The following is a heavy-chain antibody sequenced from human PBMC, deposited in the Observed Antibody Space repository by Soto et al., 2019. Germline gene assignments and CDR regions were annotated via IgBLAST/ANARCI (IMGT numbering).Heavy chain of an antibody. Sequence: GGSLRLSCSASGFPFSNYAMSWVRQAPGKGLEWVSAISGSGGSTYYADSVKGRFTISRDNSKNTLYLQMNSLRAEDTAVYYCAKDRKLRFLANYFDYWGQGTLVTVSS. J-gene: IGHJ4*02. CDR2: ISGSGGST. CDR1: GFPFSNYA. D-gene: IGHD3-3*01. CDR3: AKDRKLRFLANYFDY. V-gene: IGHV3-23*01.